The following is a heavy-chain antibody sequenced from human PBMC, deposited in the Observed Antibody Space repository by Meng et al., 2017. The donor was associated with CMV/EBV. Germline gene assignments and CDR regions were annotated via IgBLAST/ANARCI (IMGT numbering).Heavy chain of an antibody. D-gene: IGHD1-26*01. V-gene: IGHV3-53*01. CDR1: GFTVSSNY. Sequence: GESLKISCAASGFTVSSNYMSWVRQAPGKGLEWVSVIYSGGSTYYADSVKGRFTISRDNSKNTLYLQMNSLRAEDTAVYYCARDGVVGAYFDYWGQGTLVTVSS. CDR2: IYSGGST. J-gene: IGHJ4*02. CDR3: ARDGVVGAYFDY.